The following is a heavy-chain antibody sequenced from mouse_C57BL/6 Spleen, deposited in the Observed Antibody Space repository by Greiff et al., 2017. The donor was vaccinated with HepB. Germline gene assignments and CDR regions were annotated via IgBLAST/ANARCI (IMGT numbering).Heavy chain of an antibody. CDR2: IDPSDSYT. CDR3: ARGNDRSYGHFDV. J-gene: IGHJ1*03. V-gene: IGHV1-69*01. D-gene: IGHD2-12*01. CDR1: GYTFTSYW. Sequence: QVQLQQPGAELVMPGASVKMSCKASGYTFTSYWMHWVKQRPGQGLEWIGEIDPSDSYTNYNQKFKGKSTWTVDKSSSTAYMQLSSLTSEDSAVYYCARGNDRSYGHFDVWGTGTTVTVSS.